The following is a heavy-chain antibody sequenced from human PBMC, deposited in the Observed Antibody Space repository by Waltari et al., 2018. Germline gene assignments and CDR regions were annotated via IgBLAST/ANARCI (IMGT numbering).Heavy chain of an antibody. J-gene: IGHJ4*02. CDR1: GFTFSSVW. D-gene: IGHD3-22*01. V-gene: IGHV3-15*07. Sequence: EVQLVESGGGLVKPGGSLRLSCTASGFTFSSVWMNWVRQAPGQGLEWVGRIKSKMDGETIVYAAPVKGRFIISRDDSQNTAYVQMNSLKTEDTAVYYCTTDMVFTSGHFDHWGRGTLVTVSS. CDR3: TTDMVFTSGHFDH. CDR2: IKSKMDGETI.